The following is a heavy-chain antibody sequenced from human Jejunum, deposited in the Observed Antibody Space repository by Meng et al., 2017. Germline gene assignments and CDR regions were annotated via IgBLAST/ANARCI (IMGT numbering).Heavy chain of an antibody. V-gene: IGHV3-33*01. CDR1: GFTFSGPG. Sequence: GGSLRPSCEAFGFTFSGPGMPWVRQAPGKGLEWVAVIWYDGSKKYYADSVKGRFTTSRDDSRSTLYLQMNSLRAEDTAVYYCAREDGQFGELCNFWGQGTLVTVSS. D-gene: IGHD2/OR15-2a*01. J-gene: IGHJ1*01. CDR2: IWYDGSKK. CDR3: AREDGQFGELCNF.